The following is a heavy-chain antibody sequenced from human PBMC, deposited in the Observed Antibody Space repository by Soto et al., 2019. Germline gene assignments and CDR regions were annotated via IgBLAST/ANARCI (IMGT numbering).Heavy chain of an antibody. Sequence: VASVKVSCKASGYSFTDYHIHWVRQAPGQGXEWLGRINPKSGGTSTAQKFQGWVAMTTDTSISTASMELTRLTSDDTAIYYCARGDSTDCSNGVCSFFYNHDMDVWGQGTTVTVSS. CDR1: GYSFTDYH. V-gene: IGHV1-2*04. J-gene: IGHJ6*02. CDR3: ARGDSTDCSNGVCSFFYNHDMDV. CDR2: INPKSGGT. D-gene: IGHD2-8*01.